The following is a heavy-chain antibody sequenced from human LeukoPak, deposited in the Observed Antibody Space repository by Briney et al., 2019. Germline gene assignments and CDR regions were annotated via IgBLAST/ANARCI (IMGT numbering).Heavy chain of an antibody. J-gene: IGHJ6*03. CDR1: GGTFSSYA. D-gene: IGHD5/OR15-5a*01. CDR2: IIPIFGTA. V-gene: IGHV1-69*06. Sequence: EASVKVSCKASGGTFSSYAISWVRQAPGQGLEWMGGIIPIFGTANYAQKFQGRVTITADKSTSTAYMELSSLRSEDTAVYYCASTTTDKNYYYYMDVWGKGTTVTVSS. CDR3: ASTTTDKNYYYYMDV.